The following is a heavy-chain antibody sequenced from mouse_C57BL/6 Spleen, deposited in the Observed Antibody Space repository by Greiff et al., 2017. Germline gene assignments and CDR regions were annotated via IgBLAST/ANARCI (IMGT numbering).Heavy chain of an antibody. Sequence: VQLQQPGAELVKPGASVKMSCKASGYTFTSYWITWVKQRPGQGLEWIGDLYPGSGSTNYNEKFKSKATLTVDTSSSTAYMQLSSLASEDSAVXDCAGEGITYYYAMDYWGQGTSVTVSS. D-gene: IGHD1-1*01. CDR3: AGEGITYYYAMDY. CDR1: GYTFTSYW. V-gene: IGHV1-55*01. CDR2: LYPGSGST. J-gene: IGHJ4*01.